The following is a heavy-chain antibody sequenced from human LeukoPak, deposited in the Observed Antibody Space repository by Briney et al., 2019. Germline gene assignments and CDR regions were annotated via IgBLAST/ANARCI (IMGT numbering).Heavy chain of an antibody. V-gene: IGHV1-18*01. CDR3: ARVPHSHFDH. D-gene: IGHD4-11*01. J-gene: IGHJ4*02. Sequence: ASVRVSCQTSGYTFSNYGFAWVRQAPGQGLEWMGWIGVHNGKTNFGQNFQDRVTLTTDASTNTAYMELRGLRNDDTAIYYCARVPHSHFDHWGQGTLLTVSS. CDR1: GYTFSNYG. CDR2: IGVHNGKT.